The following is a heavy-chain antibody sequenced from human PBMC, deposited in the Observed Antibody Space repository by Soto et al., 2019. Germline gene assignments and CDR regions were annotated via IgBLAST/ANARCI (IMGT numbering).Heavy chain of an antibody. CDR3: ARANSVSGRSWFDP. Sequence: LSVTCTVSGGSASSADHYWSWIRQHPGKGLEWIGYIYYTGSTYYNPSLKSRVSISVDTSKNQFSLKLSSLTAADTAMYYCARANSVSGRSWFDPWGQGTLVTVSS. D-gene: IGHD1-26*01. V-gene: IGHV4-31*03. CDR1: GGSASSADHY. J-gene: IGHJ5*02. CDR2: IYYTGST.